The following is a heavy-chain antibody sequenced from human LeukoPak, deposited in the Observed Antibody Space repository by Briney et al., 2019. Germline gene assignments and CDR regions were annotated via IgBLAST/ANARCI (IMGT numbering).Heavy chain of an antibody. J-gene: IGHJ6*02. CDR3: ARSISVDYDSSGYRSSYYGMDV. Sequence: PSETLSLTCTVSGGSISSGGYYWSCIRPHPGKGLEWIGYIYYSGSTYYNPSLKSRVTISVDTSKNQFSLKLSSVTAADTAVYYCARSISVDYDSSGYRSSYYGMDVWGQGTTVTVSS. D-gene: IGHD3-22*01. V-gene: IGHV4-31*03. CDR2: IYYSGST. CDR1: GGSISSGGYY.